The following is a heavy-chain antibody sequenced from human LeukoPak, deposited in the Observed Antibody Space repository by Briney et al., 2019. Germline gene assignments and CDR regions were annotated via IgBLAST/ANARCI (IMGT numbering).Heavy chain of an antibody. CDR2: ISYDGTNK. V-gene: IGHV3-30*14. J-gene: IGHJ4*02. CDR3: GGTYDILSDYYFDY. CDR1: GFIFSSYA. D-gene: IGHD3-9*01. Sequence: GGSLRLSCAASGFIFSSYAMHWVRQAPGKGLEWVAVISYDGTNKYYADSVKGRFTISRDNSNNTLYLQMNSLRAEDTAVYYRGGTYDILSDYYFDYWGQGTLVTVSS.